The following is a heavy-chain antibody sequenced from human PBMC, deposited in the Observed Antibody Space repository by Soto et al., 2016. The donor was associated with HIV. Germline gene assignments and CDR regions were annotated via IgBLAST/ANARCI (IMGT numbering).Heavy chain of an antibody. D-gene: IGHD3-22*01. V-gene: IGHV1-69*01. CDR3: ARRYDSSGYYPGGFTP. J-gene: IGHJ5*02. CDR1: GGTFSSYA. CDR2: IIPLFGTA. Sequence: QVQLVQSGTEVKKPGSSVKVSCKASGGTFSSYAISWVRQAPGQGLEWMGGIIPLFGTAHYAQKFQGRVSITADESTSTAYMELSSLTSEDTAVYYCARRYDSSGYYPGGFTPWGQGTLVTVSS.